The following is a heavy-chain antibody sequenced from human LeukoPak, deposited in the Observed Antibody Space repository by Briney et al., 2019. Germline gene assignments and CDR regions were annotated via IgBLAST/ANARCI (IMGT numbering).Heavy chain of an antibody. CDR1: GFTFSRYS. CDR2: ISISSNYI. V-gene: IGHV3-21*04. CDR3: ARAAYCSGGSCYGYDAFDI. J-gene: IGHJ3*02. D-gene: IGHD2-15*01. Sequence: GGSLRLSCAASGFTFSRYSMNWVRQAPGKGLEWVSSISISSNYIYYADSVKGRFTISRDNAKNTLYLQMNSLRAEDTAVYYCARAAYCSGGSCYGYDAFDIWGQGTMVTVSS.